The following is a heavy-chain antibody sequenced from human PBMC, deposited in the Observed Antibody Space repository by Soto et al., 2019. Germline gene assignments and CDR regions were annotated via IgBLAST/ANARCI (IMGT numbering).Heavy chain of an antibody. Sequence: QVQLQESGPGLVKPSQTLSLTCTVSGGSISSGGYYWSWIRQHPGKGLEWIGYIYYSGSTYYNPSLKSRVTISVDTSKNQCSLKLRSVTAADTAVYYCARGAHYSSPFRWFDPWGQGTLVTVSS. V-gene: IGHV4-31*03. D-gene: IGHD6-13*01. CDR1: GGSISSGGYY. CDR3: ARGAHYSSPFRWFDP. CDR2: IYYSGST. J-gene: IGHJ5*02.